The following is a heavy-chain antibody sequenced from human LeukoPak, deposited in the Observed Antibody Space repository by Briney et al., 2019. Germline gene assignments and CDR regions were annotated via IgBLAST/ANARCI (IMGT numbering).Heavy chain of an antibody. D-gene: IGHD3-16*01. V-gene: IGHV4-39*07. CDR2: IYYSGST. Sequence: SETLSLTCTVSGGSISSSSYYWGWIRQPPGKGLEWIGSIYYSGSTYYNPSLKSRVTISVDKSKNQFSLKLSSVTAADTAVYDCARVMITFGTYQYLDYWGRARLVADCS. CDR3: ARVMITFGTYQYLDY. CDR1: GGSISSSSYY. J-gene: IGHJ4*02.